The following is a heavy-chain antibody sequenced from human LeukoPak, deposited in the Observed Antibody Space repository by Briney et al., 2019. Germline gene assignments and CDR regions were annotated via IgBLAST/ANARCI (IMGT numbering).Heavy chain of an antibody. J-gene: IGHJ6*02. CDR2: ISYDGSNK. CDR1: GFTFSSYA. V-gene: IGHV3-30-3*01. CDR3: ARGITIFGVALYGMTS. Sequence: GGSLRLSCAASGFTFSSYAMHWVRQAPGKGLEWVAVISYDGSNKYYADSVKGRFTISRDNSKNTLYLQMNSLRAEDTAVYYCARGITIFGVALYGMTSGAKGPRSPSP. D-gene: IGHD3-3*01.